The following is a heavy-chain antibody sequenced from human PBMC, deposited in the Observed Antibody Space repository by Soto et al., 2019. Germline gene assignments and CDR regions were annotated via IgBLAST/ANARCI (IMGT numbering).Heavy chain of an antibody. D-gene: IGHD3-22*01. CDR3: ARRGRGYYYDSSGYDNYYYYGMDV. J-gene: IGHJ6*02. CDR2: IYPGDSDT. CDR1: GYSFTSYW. Sequence: PGESLKISCKGSGYSFTSYWIGWVRQMPGKGLEWMGIIYPGDSDTRYSPSFQGQVTISADKSISTAYLQWSSLKASDTAMYYCARRGRGYYYDSSGYDNYYYYGMDVWGQETTVTVSS. V-gene: IGHV5-51*01.